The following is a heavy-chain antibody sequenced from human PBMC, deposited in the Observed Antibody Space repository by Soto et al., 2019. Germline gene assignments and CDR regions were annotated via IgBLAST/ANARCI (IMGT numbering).Heavy chain of an antibody. Sequence: GGSLRLSCAASGFTFSTYSMYCVRQAPGKGLEWVSSISSSGRYIYYADSVKGRFTISRDNAKNSLYLQINSLRAEDTAVYYCARDLYSSGSERPQFDYWGQGTLVTVSS. D-gene: IGHD6-19*01. J-gene: IGHJ4*02. V-gene: IGHV3-21*01. CDR2: ISSSGRYI. CDR1: GFTFSTYS. CDR3: ARDLYSSGSERPQFDY.